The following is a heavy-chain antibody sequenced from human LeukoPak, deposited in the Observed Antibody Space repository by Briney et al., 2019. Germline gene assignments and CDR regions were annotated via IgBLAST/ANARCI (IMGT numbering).Heavy chain of an antibody. CDR3: AKDDMWELAYYFDY. J-gene: IGHJ4*02. CDR2: IYTSGST. CDR1: GGSISSGSYY. Sequence: PSETLSLTCTVSGGSISSGSYYWSWIRQPAGKGLEWIGRIYTSGSTNYNPSLKSRVTISVDTSKNQFSLKLSSVTAADTAVYYCAKDDMWELAYYFDYWGQGTLVTVSS. V-gene: IGHV4-61*02. D-gene: IGHD1-26*01.